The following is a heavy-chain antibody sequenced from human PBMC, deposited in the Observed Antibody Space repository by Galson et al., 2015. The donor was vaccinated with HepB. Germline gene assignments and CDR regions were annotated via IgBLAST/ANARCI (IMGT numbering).Heavy chain of an antibody. Sequence: SLRLSCAASGFTFSSYAMHWVRQAPGKGLEWVAVISYDGSNKYYADSVKGRFTISRGNSKNTLYLQMNSLRAEDTAVYYCARVGSSGWLAPYYFDYWGQGTLVTVSS. CDR3: ARVGSSGWLAPYYFDY. D-gene: IGHD6-19*01. V-gene: IGHV3-30*04. CDR1: GFTFSSYA. CDR2: ISYDGSNK. J-gene: IGHJ4*02.